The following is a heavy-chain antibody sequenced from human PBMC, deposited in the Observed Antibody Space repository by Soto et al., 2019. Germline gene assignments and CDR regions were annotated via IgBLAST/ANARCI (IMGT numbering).Heavy chain of an antibody. CDR2: INPNSGDT. V-gene: IGHV1-2*02. Sequence: ASVKVSCKASGYTFSDYYIHWVRQAPGQGLEWMGWINPNSGDTKYAPKFQGGVTMTRDTSITTAYMELSRLRSGDTAVYYCAREPATAKPEGVDFWGQGTLVTVSS. D-gene: IGHD1-1*01. CDR3: AREPATAKPEGVDF. CDR1: GYTFSDYY. J-gene: IGHJ4*02.